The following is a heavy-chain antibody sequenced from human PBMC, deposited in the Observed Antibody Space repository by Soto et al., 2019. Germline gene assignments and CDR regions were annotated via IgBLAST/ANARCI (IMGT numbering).Heavy chain of an antibody. CDR1: GGSISSYY. J-gene: IGHJ4*02. Sequence: SETLSLTCTVSGGSISSYYWSWIRQPPGKGLEWIGYIYNSGSSNYNPSLKSRVTISVDTSKNQFSLNLSSLTAADTAVYYCARGSTGYSSSWYRYWGQGTLVTVSS. D-gene: IGHD6-13*01. CDR3: ARGSTGYSSSWYRY. V-gene: IGHV4-59*08. CDR2: IYNSGSS.